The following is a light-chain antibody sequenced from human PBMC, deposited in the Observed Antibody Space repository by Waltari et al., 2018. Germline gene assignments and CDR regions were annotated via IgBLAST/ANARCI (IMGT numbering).Light chain of an antibody. V-gene: IGLV2-14*01. Sequence: QSALTQPASVSGSPGQSITISCTGTSSDVGGYNYVSWYQQHPGKAPKLMIYDVNNRPSGVSNRFSGFKSGNTASLTISGLQAEDEADYYCSSYTGTSSWVFGGGTKVTVL. CDR2: DVN. CDR3: SSYTGTSSWV. J-gene: IGLJ3*02. CDR1: SSDVGGYNY.